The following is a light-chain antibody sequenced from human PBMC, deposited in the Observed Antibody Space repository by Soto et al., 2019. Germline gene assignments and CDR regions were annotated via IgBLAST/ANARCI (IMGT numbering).Light chain of an antibody. CDR3: RQHNSYPWT. CDR2: AAF. V-gene: IGKV1-17*03. J-gene: IGKJ1*01. CDR1: QGISNF. Sequence: DIQMTQSPSAMSASVGDRVTITCRASQGISNFLAWFQQNPGKVPKRLIYAAFSLQSGVPTRFRGSGSGTEFALAIARLQPEDFATYYCRQHNSYPWTFGQGTKVEIK.